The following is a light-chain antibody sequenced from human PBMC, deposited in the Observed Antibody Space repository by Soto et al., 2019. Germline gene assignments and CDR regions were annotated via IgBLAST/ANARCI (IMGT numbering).Light chain of an antibody. J-gene: IGKJ4*01. CDR2: DTS. CDR1: QSVRTY. V-gene: IGKV3-11*01. CDR3: HQRSNWPRT. Sequence: EIVLTQSPATLSLSPGERATLSCRASQSVRTYLVWYQQKPGQAPRLLIYDTSTRATGVPARFSCSGSGTDFTLTISSLEPEDFAVYYCHQRSNWPRTFGGGTKVEIK.